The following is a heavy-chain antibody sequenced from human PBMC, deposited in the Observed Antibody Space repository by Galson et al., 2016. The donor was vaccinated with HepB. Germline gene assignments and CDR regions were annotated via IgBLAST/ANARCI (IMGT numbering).Heavy chain of an antibody. CDR2: LTTDGRNT. V-gene: IGHV3-64D*06. Sequence: SLRLSCAASGFTFSVYWMHWVRQAPGMGLEYVSGLTTDGRNTYYADSVKGRFTISRDNSQNTLYLHMSSLRTEDTAVYYCVKEDFSRDGYNFYLKCFDSWGQGTPVTVSS. J-gene: IGHJ4*02. CDR3: VKEDFSRDGYNFYLKCFDS. CDR1: GFTFSVYW. D-gene: IGHD5-24*01.